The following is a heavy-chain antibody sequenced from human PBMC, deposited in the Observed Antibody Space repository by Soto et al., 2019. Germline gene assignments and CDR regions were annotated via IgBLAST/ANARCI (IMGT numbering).Heavy chain of an antibody. CDR2: IIPIFGTA. CDR1: GGTFSSYA. D-gene: IGHD6-13*01. Sequence: GASVKVSCKASGGTFSSYAISWVRQAPGQGLEWMGGIIPIFGTANYAQKFQGRVTITADESTSTAYMELSSLRSEDTAVYYCARDLLGYSSSSANDYWGQGTLVTVSS. CDR3: ARDLLGYSSSSANDY. V-gene: IGHV1-69*13. J-gene: IGHJ4*02.